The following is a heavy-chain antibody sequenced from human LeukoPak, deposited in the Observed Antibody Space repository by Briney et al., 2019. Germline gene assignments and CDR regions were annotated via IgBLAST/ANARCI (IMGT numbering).Heavy chain of an antibody. V-gene: IGHV3-53*01. CDR3: ASILTYYYDSSGYDRSAEYFQH. CDR2: IYSGGST. CDR1: GFTVSSNY. Sequence: GGSLRLSCAASGFTVSSNYMSWVRQAPGKGLEWVSVIYSGGSTYYADSVKGRFTISRDNAKNSLYLQMNSLRAEDTAVYYCASILTYYYDSSGYDRSAEYFQHWGQGTLVTVSS. D-gene: IGHD3-22*01. J-gene: IGHJ1*01.